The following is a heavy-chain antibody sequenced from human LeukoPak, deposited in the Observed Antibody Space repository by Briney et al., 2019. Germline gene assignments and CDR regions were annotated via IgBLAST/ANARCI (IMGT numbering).Heavy chain of an antibody. Sequence: GGSLRLSCIASGFTFNSYAMSWVRQAPGKGLEWVSAMSGSDTGTYYADSVKGRFTISRDNSKNTLYLQMNSLRAEDTAVYYCARVIDLGAFDIWGQGTMVTVSS. CDR3: ARVIDLGAFDI. D-gene: IGHD3-22*01. V-gene: IGHV3-23*01. J-gene: IGHJ3*02. CDR1: GFTFNSYA. CDR2: MSGSDTGT.